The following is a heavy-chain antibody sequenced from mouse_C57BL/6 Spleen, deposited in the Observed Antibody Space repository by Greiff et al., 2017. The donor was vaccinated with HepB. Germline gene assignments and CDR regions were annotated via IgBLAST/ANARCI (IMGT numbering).Heavy chain of an antibody. CDR1: GYTFTSYW. CDR2: INPSNGGT. V-gene: IGHV1-53*01. D-gene: IGHD2-5*01. CDR3: ARGHYSNYAWVAY. Sequence: VQLQQPGTELVKPGASVKLSCKASGYTFTSYWMHWVKQRPGQGLEWIGNINPSNGGTNYNEKFKSKATLTVDKSSSTAYMQLSSLTSEDSAVYYCARGHYSNYAWVAYWGQGTLVTVAA. J-gene: IGHJ3*01.